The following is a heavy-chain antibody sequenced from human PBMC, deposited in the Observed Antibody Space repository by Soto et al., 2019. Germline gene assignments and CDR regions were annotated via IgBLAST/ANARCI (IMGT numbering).Heavy chain of an antibody. Sequence: EGSLRLSCAASGFTFDSHAMTWLRQAPGKGLEWVSAISGNGGTTYYADSVKGRFTISRDNSKNTLFLQMNSLRAEDTAVYYCAKPYNDFFPDYWGQGTLVTVSS. D-gene: IGHD1-1*01. CDR3: AKPYNDFFPDY. CDR2: ISGNGGTT. CDR1: GFTFDSHA. V-gene: IGHV3-23*01. J-gene: IGHJ4*02.